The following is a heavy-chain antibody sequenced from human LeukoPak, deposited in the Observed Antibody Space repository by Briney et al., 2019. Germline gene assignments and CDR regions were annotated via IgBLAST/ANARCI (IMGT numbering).Heavy chain of an antibody. Sequence: ASVNASCEVSGYTPTGYYIDCVRQAPGQGLEWMGWINPNSGGTNYAQKFQGRVTMTRDTSISTAYMELSRLRSDDTAVYYCARYCSGSCCGIDWFDPWGQGTLVTVSS. CDR2: INPNSGGT. CDR1: GYTPTGYY. CDR3: ARYCSGSCCGIDWFDP. V-gene: IGHV1-2*02. D-gene: IGHD2-15*01. J-gene: IGHJ5*02.